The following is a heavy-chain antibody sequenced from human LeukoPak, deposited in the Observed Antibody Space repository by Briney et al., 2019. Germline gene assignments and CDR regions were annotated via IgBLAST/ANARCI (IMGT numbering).Heavy chain of an antibody. CDR1: GGYISPYY. Sequence: PSETLSLTCSVSGGYISPYYWSWIRQPPGKGLEWIGYIFYSGITTYNPSLKSRVTISLDSSKNQFFLRLTSVTAADTAMYYCARAETLAAIYFDFWGQGSLVTVSS. CDR3: ARAETLAAIYFDF. J-gene: IGHJ4*02. D-gene: IGHD6-25*01. V-gene: IGHV4-59*01. CDR2: IFYSGIT.